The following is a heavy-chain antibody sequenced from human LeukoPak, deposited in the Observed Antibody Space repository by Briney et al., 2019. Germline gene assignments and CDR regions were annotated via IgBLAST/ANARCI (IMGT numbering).Heavy chain of an antibody. CDR3: ARISHIAAAGSVDY. V-gene: IGHV2-70*11. CDR1: GFSLSTSGVG. J-gene: IGHJ4*02. CDR2: IDWDDDK. Sequence: SGPTLVNPTQTLTLTCTFSGFSLSTSGVGVGWIRQPPGKALEWLARIDWDDDKYYSTSLKTRLTISKDTSKNQVVLTMTNMDPVDTATYYCARISHIAAAGSVDYWGQGTLVTVSS. D-gene: IGHD6-13*01.